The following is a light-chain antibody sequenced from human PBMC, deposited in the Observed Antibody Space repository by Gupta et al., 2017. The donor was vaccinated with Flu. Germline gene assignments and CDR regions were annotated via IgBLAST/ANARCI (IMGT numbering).Light chain of an antibody. CDR3: QQRSNWPRWT. Sequence: EIVLTQSPATLSLSPGERATLSCRASQSVSSHLAWYQQKPGQAPRLLIYDASNRATGIPARFSGSGSGTDFTLTISSLEPEDFAVYYCQQRSNWPRWTFGQGTKVEIK. CDR1: QSVSSH. J-gene: IGKJ1*01. CDR2: DAS. V-gene: IGKV3-11*01.